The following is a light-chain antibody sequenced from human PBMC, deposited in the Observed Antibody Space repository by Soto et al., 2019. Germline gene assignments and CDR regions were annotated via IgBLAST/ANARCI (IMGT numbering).Light chain of an antibody. CDR2: GAS. Sequence: DIQMTQSPSSVSASVGDRVTLTCRASQGISTWLAWYQQNPGKVPKLLIYGASRLHTGVPSRFSGSGSGTDFTLTISSLQPEDFATYYCQQASSLPHTFGQGTRVEIK. CDR3: QQASSLPHT. J-gene: IGKJ2*01. CDR1: QGISTW. V-gene: IGKV1-12*01.